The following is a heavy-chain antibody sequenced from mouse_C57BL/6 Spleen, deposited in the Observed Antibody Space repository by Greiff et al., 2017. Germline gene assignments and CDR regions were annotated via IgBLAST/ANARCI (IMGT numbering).Heavy chain of an antibody. CDR3: ARNYGSSYWYFDV. D-gene: IGHD1-1*01. J-gene: IGHJ1*03. Sequence: EVKLQESGGGLVKPGGSLKLSCAASGFTFSDYGMHWVRQAPEKGLEWVAYISSGSSTIYYADTVKGRFTFSRDNAKNTLFLQMTSLRSEDTAMYYCARNYGSSYWYFDVWGTGTTVTVSS. CDR1: GFTFSDYG. V-gene: IGHV5-17*01. CDR2: ISSGSSTI.